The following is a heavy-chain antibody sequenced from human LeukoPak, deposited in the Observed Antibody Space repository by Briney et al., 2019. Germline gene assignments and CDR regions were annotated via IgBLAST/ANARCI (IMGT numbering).Heavy chain of an antibody. J-gene: IGHJ4*02. Sequence: GGSLRLSCTASGFTFGDYTMSWVRQAPGKGLEWVTFIRSKTYGGTTEYAASVKGRFTISRDDSKSIAYLQMNSLLTEDTAVYYCAKGIAAAGTGGYYFDYWGQGTLVTVSS. CDR1: GFTFGDYT. D-gene: IGHD6-13*01. V-gene: IGHV3-49*04. CDR2: IRSKTYGGTT. CDR3: AKGIAAAGTGGYYFDY.